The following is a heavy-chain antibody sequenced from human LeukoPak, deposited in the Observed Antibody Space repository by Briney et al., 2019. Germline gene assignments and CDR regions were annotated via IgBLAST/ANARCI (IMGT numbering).Heavy chain of an antibody. CDR3: ARRLGAGTTLGY. D-gene: IGHD1-1*01. CDR2: INPNSGGT. CDR1: GYTFTGYY. V-gene: IGHV1-2*02. J-gene: IGHJ4*02. Sequence: ASVKVPCKASGYTFTGYYIHWVRQAPGQGLERMGWINPNSGGTNYAQNFQGRVTMTRDTSTSTAYMELSRLRSDDTAVYYCARRLGAGTTLGYWGQGTLVTVPS.